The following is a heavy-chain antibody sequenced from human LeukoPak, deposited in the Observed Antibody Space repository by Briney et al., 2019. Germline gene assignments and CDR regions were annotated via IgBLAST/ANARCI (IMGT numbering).Heavy chain of an antibody. CDR3: ARAPGRGDYAPDWYFDL. V-gene: IGHV3-48*01. D-gene: IGHD4-17*01. CDR1: GFTFSSYS. Sequence: PGGSLRLSCAASGFTFSSYSMNWVRQAPGKGLEWVSYISSSSSTIYYADSVKGRFTISRDNAKNSLYLQMNSLRAEDTAVYYCARAPGRGDYAPDWYFDLWGRGTLVTVSS. CDR2: ISSSSSTI. J-gene: IGHJ2*01.